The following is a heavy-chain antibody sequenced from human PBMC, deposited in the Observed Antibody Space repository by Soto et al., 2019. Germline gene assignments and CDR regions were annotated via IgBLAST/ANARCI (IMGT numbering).Heavy chain of an antibody. Sequence: SVKVSCKASGGTFSSYAISWVRQAPGQGLEWMGGIIPIFGTANYARKFQGRVTITADESTSTAYMELSSLRSEDTAVYYCARDKLDTAMAYFDYWGQGTLVTVSS. CDR3: ARDKLDTAMAYFDY. D-gene: IGHD5-18*01. CDR2: IIPIFGTA. V-gene: IGHV1-69*13. CDR1: GGTFSSYA. J-gene: IGHJ4*02.